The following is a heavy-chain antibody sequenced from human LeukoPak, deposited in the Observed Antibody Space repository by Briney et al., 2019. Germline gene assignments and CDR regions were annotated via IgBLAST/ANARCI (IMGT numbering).Heavy chain of an antibody. Sequence: GGSLRLSCAASGFTFDDYAMHRVRQAPGKGLEWVSLISGDGGSTYYADSVKGRFTISRDNSKNSLYLQMNSLRTEDTALYYCAKGNVDTAMVHYYYGMDVWGQGTTVTVSS. CDR2: ISGDGGST. CDR3: AKGNVDTAMVHYYYGMDV. J-gene: IGHJ6*02. D-gene: IGHD5-18*01. V-gene: IGHV3-43*02. CDR1: GFTFDDYA.